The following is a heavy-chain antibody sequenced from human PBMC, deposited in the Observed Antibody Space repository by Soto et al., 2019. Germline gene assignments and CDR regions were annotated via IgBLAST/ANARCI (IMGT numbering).Heavy chain of an antibody. V-gene: IGHV1-8*01. CDR1: GYTFTSYD. CDR3: ARLKPEYAVA. J-gene: IGHJ4*02. CDR2: MNPNSGNT. Sequence: VASVKVSCKASGYTFTSYDINWVRQATGQGLEWMGWMNPNSGNTAYAQKFQGRVTMTRNTSISTAYMELSSLRSEDTAVYYCARLKPEYAVAWGRGTLGSVSS. D-gene: IGHD6-19*01.